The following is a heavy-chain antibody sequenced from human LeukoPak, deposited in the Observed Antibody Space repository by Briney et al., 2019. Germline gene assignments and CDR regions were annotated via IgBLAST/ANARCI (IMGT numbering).Heavy chain of an antibody. CDR3: ARSPTAAAGTLDY. CDR1: GYTFTHYS. Sequence: GASVQDSCQASGYTFTHYSMHWVRQAPGQGLEWMGWINPNSGGTNYAQKFQGRVTMTRDTSTSTVYMELSSLRSEDTAVYYCARSPTAAAGTLDYWGQGTLVTVSS. CDR2: INPNSGGT. V-gene: IGHV1-2*02. D-gene: IGHD6-13*01. J-gene: IGHJ4*02.